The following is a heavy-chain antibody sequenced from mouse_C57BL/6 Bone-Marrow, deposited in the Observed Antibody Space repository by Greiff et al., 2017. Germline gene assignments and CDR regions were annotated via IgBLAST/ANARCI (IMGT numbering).Heavy chain of an antibody. V-gene: IGHV3-6*01. CDR1: GYSITSGYY. D-gene: IGHD1-1*01. CDR2: ISYDGSN. Sequence: EVQLVESGPGLVKPSQSLSLTCSVTGYSITSGYYWNWIRQFPGNKLEWMGYISYDGSNNYNPSLKNRISITRDTSKNQFFLKLNSVTTEDTATYYCARDRYYGSSYWGQGTLVTVSA. CDR3: ARDRYYGSSY. J-gene: IGHJ3*01.